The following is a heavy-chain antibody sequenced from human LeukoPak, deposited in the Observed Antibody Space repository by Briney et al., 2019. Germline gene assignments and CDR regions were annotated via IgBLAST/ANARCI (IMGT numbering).Heavy chain of an antibody. V-gene: IGHV3-7*01. CDR2: INQDGSEK. D-gene: IGHD4-17*01. Sequence: GGSLRLSCAAAGFTFSSYAMSWVRQAPGQGLEWLANINQDGSEKYYVDSVKGRFTISRDNAKNSLYLQMNSLRAEDTAVYYCARSRHGDWRLYYYYYMDVWGKGTTVTVSS. CDR1: GFTFSSYA. J-gene: IGHJ6*03. CDR3: ARSRHGDWRLYYYYYMDV.